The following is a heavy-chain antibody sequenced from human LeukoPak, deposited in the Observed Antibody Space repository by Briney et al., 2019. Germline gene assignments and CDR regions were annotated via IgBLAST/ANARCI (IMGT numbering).Heavy chain of an antibody. CDR3: SRGGGPCGYYRLFHC. V-gene: IGHV4-59*01. J-gene: IGHJ4*02. CDR1: GGSISTFN. D-gene: IGHD3-3*01. Sequence: PPETPSHTRTVSGGSISTFNRSWTRQPPGRGLEWIGYIYYSGSTNHNPSLQSRVTISVDTSKNQLSLRLKSVTAAGTAVYYCSRGGGPCGYYRLFHCWRQGTLVSVSS. CDR2: IYYSGST.